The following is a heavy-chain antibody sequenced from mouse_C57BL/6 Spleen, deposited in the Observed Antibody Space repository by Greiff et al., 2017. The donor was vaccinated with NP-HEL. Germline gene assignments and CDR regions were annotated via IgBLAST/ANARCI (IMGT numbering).Heavy chain of an antibody. V-gene: IGHV1-82*01. Sequence: QVQLQQSGPELVKPGASVKISCKASGYAFSSSWMNWVKQRPGKGLEWIGRIYPGDGDTNYNGKFKGKATLTADKSSSTAYMHLSSLTSEDSAVYFCARSGITTVVADYWGQGTTLTVSS. CDR1: GYAFSSSW. J-gene: IGHJ2*01. CDR3: ARSGITTVVADY. CDR2: IYPGDGDT. D-gene: IGHD1-1*01.